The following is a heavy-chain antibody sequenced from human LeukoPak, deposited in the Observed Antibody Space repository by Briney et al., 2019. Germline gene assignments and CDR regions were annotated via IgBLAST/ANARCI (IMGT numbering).Heavy chain of an antibody. J-gene: IGHJ5*02. CDR3: ARGSITIFGVVIERDWFDP. CDR1: GYIFTSYA. Sequence: GASVKVSCKASGYIFTSYAMHWVRQAPGQRLEWMGWINGGNGDTKYSQKFQGRVTITRDTSASTAYMEVSSLRSEDTAVYYCARGSITIFGVVIERDWFDPWGQGTLVTVSS. V-gene: IGHV1-3*01. CDR2: INGGNGDT. D-gene: IGHD3-3*01.